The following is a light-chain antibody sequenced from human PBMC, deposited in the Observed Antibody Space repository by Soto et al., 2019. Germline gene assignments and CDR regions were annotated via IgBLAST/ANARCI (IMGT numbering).Light chain of an antibody. CDR2: GAS. CDR3: QQYNNWPIT. V-gene: IGKV3-15*01. J-gene: IGKJ5*01. Sequence: EIVLTQSPGTLSVSPGERATLSCRASQSVSGGLAWYHQKPGQAPRLLIYGASSRALGTPGRFGGSGAGTEFTLTISILQSEDLAVYCCQQYNNWPITFGQGTRLEIK. CDR1: QSVSGG.